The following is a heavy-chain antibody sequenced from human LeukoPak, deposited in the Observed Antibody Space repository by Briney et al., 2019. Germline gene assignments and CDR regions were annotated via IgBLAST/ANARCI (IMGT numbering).Heavy chain of an antibody. V-gene: IGHV3-33*01. D-gene: IGHD4-17*01. CDR3: ARGDPTVTTKQNFDY. CDR1: GFSFSNYD. CDR2: IWYDGSNK. J-gene: IGHJ4*02. Sequence: GRSLRLSCAASGFSFSNYDMHWVRQAPGKGLERVAVIWYDGSNKYYADSVKGRFTISRDNSKNTLYLQMNSLRVEDTAVYYCARGDPTVTTKQNFDYRGQGTLVTVSS.